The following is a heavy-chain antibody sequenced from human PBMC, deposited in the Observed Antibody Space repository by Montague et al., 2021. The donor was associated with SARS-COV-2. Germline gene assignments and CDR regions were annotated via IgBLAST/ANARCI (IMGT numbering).Heavy chain of an antibody. J-gene: IGHJ4*02. D-gene: IGHD3-10*01. CDR2: INGDESST. CDR1: GSTFSNYW. CDR3: ARVGRITMVRGLISADSKPAFDY. V-gene: IGHV3-74*01. Sequence: SLRLSLSAAGSTFSNYWMHWVRQAPGKGLVWVSRINGDESSTSYADSVKGRFTISRDNAKNTLYLQMSSLRAEDTAVYYCARVGRITMVRGLISADSKPAFDYWGQGTLVTVSS.